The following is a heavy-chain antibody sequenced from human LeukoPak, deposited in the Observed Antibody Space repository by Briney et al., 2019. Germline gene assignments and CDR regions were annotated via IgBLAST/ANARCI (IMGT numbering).Heavy chain of an antibody. CDR1: GGTFSSYA. V-gene: IGHV1-69*06. D-gene: IGHD6-19*01. Sequence: ASVKVSCKASGGTFSSYAISWVRQAPGQGLEWMGGIIPIFGTANYAQKFQGRVTITADKSTSTAYMELSSLRPEDTAVYYCARVAVAVAGTNFDPWGQGTLVTVSS. CDR2: IIPIFGTA. CDR3: ARVAVAVAGTNFDP. J-gene: IGHJ5*02.